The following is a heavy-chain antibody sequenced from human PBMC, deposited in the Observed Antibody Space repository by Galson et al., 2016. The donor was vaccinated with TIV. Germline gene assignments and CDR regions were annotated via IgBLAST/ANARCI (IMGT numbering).Heavy chain of an antibody. CDR1: GFKFGSYG. Sequence: SLRLSCAASGFKFGSYGMHWVRHGPGKGLEWVAFISYDRSDKQYADSVKGRFTISRDNSKNTLYLQMSSLRPEDTALYYCARGFSSYYFDYWGQGILVTVSS. V-gene: IGHV3-30-3*01. CDR3: ARGFSSYYFDY. CDR2: ISYDRSDK. D-gene: IGHD2-2*01. J-gene: IGHJ4*02.